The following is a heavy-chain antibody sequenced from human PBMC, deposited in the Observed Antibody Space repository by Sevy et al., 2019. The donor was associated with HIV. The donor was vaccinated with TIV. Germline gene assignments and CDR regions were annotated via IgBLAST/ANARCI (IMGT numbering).Heavy chain of an antibody. CDR2: ISTSSDIT. V-gene: IGHV3-48*01. CDR1: GFTFNSYS. Sequence: GGSLRLSCEVPGFTFNSYSFNLVRQAPGKGLEWISYISTSSDITYYEESVQGRFTISRDNVKNSLYLQMNSLRVEDTAIYYCARGTGIRSLYYFAYWGQGTLVTVSS. D-gene: IGHD1-1*01. J-gene: IGHJ4*02. CDR3: ARGTGIRSLYYFAY.